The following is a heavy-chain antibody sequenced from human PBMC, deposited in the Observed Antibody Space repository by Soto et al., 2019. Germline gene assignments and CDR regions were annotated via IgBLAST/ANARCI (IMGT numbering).Heavy chain of an antibody. D-gene: IGHD3-10*01. J-gene: IGHJ4*02. CDR3: ARDIEGSGSNYFDY. V-gene: IGHV1-69*12. CDR2: IIPIFGTA. Sequence: QVQLVQSGAEVKKPGSSVKVSCKASGGTFSSYAISWVRQAPGQGLEWMGGIIPIFGTANYAQKFQGRVTITADESTSTAYMGLSSRRSEDTAVYYCARDIEGSGSNYFDYWGQGTLVTVSS. CDR1: GGTFSSYA.